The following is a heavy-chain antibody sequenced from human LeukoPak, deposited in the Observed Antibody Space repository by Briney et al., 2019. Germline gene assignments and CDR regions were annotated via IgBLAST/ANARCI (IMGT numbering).Heavy chain of an antibody. Sequence: PGGSLRLSCAASGIVFGSHGMHWFRQAPGKGLEWVTCIQHDGDKEYYLDSVKGRFTISRDNSKNTLYLQMNSLRAEDTAVYYCAKQAAADSYWGQGTLVTVSS. V-gene: IGHV3-30*02. CDR3: AKQAAADSY. D-gene: IGHD6-13*01. J-gene: IGHJ4*02. CDR1: GIVFGSHG. CDR2: IQHDGDKE.